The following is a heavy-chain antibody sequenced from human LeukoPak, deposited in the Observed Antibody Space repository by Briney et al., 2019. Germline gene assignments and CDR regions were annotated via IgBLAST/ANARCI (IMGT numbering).Heavy chain of an antibody. CDR2: INWNGGST. J-gene: IGHJ6*03. Sequence: AGSLRLSCAASGFTFDDYGMSWVRQAPGKGLEWVSGINWNGGSTGYADSVKGRFTISRDNAKNSLYLQMNSLRAEDTALYYCAREQGLSSYYYYMDVWGKGTTVTVSS. V-gene: IGHV3-20*04. CDR1: GFTFDDYG. CDR3: AREQGLSSYYYYMDV. D-gene: IGHD3/OR15-3a*01.